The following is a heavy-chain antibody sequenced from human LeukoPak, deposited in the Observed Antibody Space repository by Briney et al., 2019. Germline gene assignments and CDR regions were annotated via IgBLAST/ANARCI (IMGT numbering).Heavy chain of an antibody. CDR1: GGSISSYY. Sequence: SETLSLTCTVSGGSISSYYWSWIRQPAGKGLKWIGYIYYSGSTNYNPSLKSRVTISVDTSKNQFSLKLSSVTAADTAVYYCAREVPGDNHYCHSNDDYWGQGTLVTVSS. V-gene: IGHV4-59*01. D-gene: IGHD3-22*01. CDR3: AREVPGDNHYCHSNDDY. CDR2: IYYSGST. J-gene: IGHJ4*02.